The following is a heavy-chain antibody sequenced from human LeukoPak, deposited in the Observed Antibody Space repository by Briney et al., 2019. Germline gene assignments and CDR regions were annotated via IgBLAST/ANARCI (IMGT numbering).Heavy chain of an antibody. CDR1: GFTFSSYW. J-gene: IGHJ5*02. CDR3: ARDRLFRSGYNWFDP. V-gene: IGHV3-7*01. Sequence: GGSLRLSCAASGFTFSSYWMSWVRQAPGKGLEWVANIKQDGSEKYYVDSVKGRFTISRDNAKNSLYLQMNSLRAEDTAVYYCARDRLFRSGYNWFDPWGQGTLVTVSS. D-gene: IGHD3-3*01. CDR2: IKQDGSEK.